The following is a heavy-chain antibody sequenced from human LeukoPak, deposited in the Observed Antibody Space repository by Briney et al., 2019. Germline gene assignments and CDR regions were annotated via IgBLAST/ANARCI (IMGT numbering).Heavy chain of an antibody. CDR3: ARGPDGAFDI. CDR2: IWHSGIT. V-gene: IGHV4-4*02. D-gene: IGHD1-14*01. J-gene: IGHJ3*02. CDR1: GGSISSTNW. Sequence: SETLSLTCAVSGGSISSTNWWSWVRPTPGKGLEWIGEIWHSGITNFNPSLKSRLTMSVDKSKNQFSLKLSSVTAADTAVYYCARGPDGAFDIWGQGTMVTVSS.